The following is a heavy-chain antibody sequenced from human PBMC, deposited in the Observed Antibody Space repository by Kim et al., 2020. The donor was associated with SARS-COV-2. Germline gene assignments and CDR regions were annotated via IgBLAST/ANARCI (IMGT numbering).Heavy chain of an antibody. Sequence: GGSLRLSCAASGFTFSNYAMSWVRQAPGKGLEWVSAISRSGESTYYVESAEGRFTISRDNSKNTLYLQLNSARAEDTAIYYCAKDMSFGDYWGQGTLVTVTS. D-gene: IGHD1-26*01. CDR3: AKDMSFGDY. CDR1: GFTFSNYA. J-gene: IGHJ4*02. V-gene: IGHV3-23*01. CDR2: ISRSGEST.